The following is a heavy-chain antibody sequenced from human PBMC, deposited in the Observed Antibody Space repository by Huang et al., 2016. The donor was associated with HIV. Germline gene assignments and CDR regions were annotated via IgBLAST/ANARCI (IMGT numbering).Heavy chain of an antibody. J-gene: IGHJ3*02. CDR2: ISDSGST. Sequence: QVQLQQWGAELLKPSETLSLTCAVSGGSFSGHYWTWIRQPPGRGLEWIGDISDSGSTTYNPSLKGRVTMSGDTSQSQFSLKLNSVTAADTAIYYCARMFKYDSGGYWGNDAFDIWGQGTMVTVSS. CDR1: GGSFSGHY. CDR3: ARMFKYDSGGYWGNDAFDI. D-gene: IGHD3-22*01. V-gene: IGHV4-34*02.